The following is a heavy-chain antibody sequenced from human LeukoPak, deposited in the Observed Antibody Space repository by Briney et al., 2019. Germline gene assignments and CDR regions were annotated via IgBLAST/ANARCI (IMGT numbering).Heavy chain of an antibody. CDR3: ARGGVDTAMVSDY. Sequence: GGSLRLSCAASGFTFSSYSMNWVSQAPGKGLEWVSAISSSSSYIYYADSVKGRFTISRDNAKNSLYLQMNSLRAEDTAVYYCARGGVDTAMVSDYWGQGTLVTVSS. CDR1: GFTFSSYS. J-gene: IGHJ4*02. D-gene: IGHD5-18*01. CDR2: ISSSSSYI. V-gene: IGHV3-21*01.